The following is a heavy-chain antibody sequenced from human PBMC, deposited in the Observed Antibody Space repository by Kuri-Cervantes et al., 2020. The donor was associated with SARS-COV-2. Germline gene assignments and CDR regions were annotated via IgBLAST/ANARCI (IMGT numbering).Heavy chain of an antibody. CDR2: IIPILGIA. J-gene: IGHJ4*02. CDR3: ARGLELRSGYFDY. CDR1: GGTFSSYA. Sequence: SVKVSCKASGGTFSSYAVSWVRQAPGQGLEWMGRIIPILGIANYAQKFQGRVTITADKSTSTAYMELSSLRSEDTAVYYCARGLELRSGYFDYWGQGTLVTVSS. V-gene: IGHV1-69*04. D-gene: IGHD1-7*01.